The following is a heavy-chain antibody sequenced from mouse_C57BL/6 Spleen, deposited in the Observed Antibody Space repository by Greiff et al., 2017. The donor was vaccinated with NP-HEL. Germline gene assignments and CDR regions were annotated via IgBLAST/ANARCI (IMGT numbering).Heavy chain of an antibody. CDR1: GFTFSDYG. J-gene: IGHJ2*01. V-gene: IGHV5-17*01. CDR2: ISSGSSTI. CDR3: ARRYCYEGEYFDY. D-gene: IGHD2-12*01. Sequence: EVKLVESGGGLVKPGGSLKLSCAASGFTFSDYGMHWVRQAPEKGLEWVAYISSGSSTIYYADTVKGRFTISRDNAKNTLFLQMTSLRSEDRAMYYWARRYCYEGEYFDYWGQGTTLTVSS.